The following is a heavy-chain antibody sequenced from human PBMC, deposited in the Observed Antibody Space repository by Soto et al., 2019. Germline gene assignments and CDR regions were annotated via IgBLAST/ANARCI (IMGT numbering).Heavy chain of an antibody. V-gene: IGHV4-59*08. J-gene: IGHJ4*02. CDR2: IYYGGSA. CDR1: GGYISTYY. CDR3: ARGGHCTNGVCSALDY. D-gene: IGHD2-8*01. Sequence: SETLSLTCTVSGGYISTYYWNWIRQPTGKGLEWIGYIYYGGSANYNPSLKSRVTISVDTSKKQFSLKLSSVTAADTAVYYCARGGHCTNGVCSALDYWGQGTLVTVSS.